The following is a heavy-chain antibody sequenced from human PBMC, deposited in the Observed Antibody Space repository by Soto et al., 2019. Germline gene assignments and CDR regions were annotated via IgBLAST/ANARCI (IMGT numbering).Heavy chain of an antibody. Sequence: ASVKVSCKASGYTFTSYDINWVRQATGQGLEWMGWMNPNSGNTGYAQKFQGRVTMTRNTSISTAYMELSSLRSEDTAVYYCAREITAAGKYYYYYYMDVWGKGTTVTV. D-gene: IGHD6-13*01. J-gene: IGHJ6*03. CDR1: GYTFTSYD. V-gene: IGHV1-8*01. CDR2: MNPNSGNT. CDR3: AREITAAGKYYYYYYMDV.